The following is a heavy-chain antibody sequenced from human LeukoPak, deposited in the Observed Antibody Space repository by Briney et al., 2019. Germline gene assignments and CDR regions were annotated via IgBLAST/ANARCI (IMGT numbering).Heavy chain of an antibody. CDR3: AKDHRAYCGGDCVDFDY. CDR2: ISYDGSNK. J-gene: IGHJ4*02. CDR1: GFTFSSYA. V-gene: IGHV3-30*04. Sequence: GGSLRLSCAASGFTFSSYAMHWVRQAPGKGLEWVAVISYDGSNKYYADSVKGRFTISRDNSKNTLYLQMNSLRPEDTAVYYCAKDHRAYCGGDCVDFDYWGQGTPVTVSS. D-gene: IGHD2-21*02.